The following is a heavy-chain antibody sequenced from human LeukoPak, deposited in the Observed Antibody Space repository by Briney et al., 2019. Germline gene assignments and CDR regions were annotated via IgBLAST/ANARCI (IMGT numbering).Heavy chain of an antibody. CDR2: ISGSGVTT. CDR3: AKDPGVAVWYYYMDV. J-gene: IGHJ6*03. D-gene: IGHD2-15*01. Sequence: PGGSLRLSCAASGFTFSTYAMTWVRQAPGKGLEWVSAISGSGVTTYYADSVKGRFTSSRDNSKNTLYLQMNSLRAEDTAVYYCAKDPGVAVWYYYMDVWGKGTTVTISS. V-gene: IGHV3-23*01. CDR1: GFTFSTYA.